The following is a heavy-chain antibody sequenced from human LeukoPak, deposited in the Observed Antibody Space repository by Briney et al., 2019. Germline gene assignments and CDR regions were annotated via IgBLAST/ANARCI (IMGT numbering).Heavy chain of an antibody. CDR3: ARDYGDPPYSYGLAYFDY. CDR1: GFTFSSNS. Sequence: TGGSLRLSCAASGFTFSSNSMNWVRQAPGKGLEWVSFISSSSTYIYYADSVRGRFTISRDNAKNSLYLQMNSLRAEDTAVYYCARDYGDPPYSYGLAYFDYWGQGTLVTVSS. CDR2: ISSSSTYI. V-gene: IGHV3-21*01. D-gene: IGHD5-18*01. J-gene: IGHJ4*02.